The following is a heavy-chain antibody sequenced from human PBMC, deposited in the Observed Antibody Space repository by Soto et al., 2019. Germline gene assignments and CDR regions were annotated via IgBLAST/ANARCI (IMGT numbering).Heavy chain of an antibody. CDR1: GVIFSSYW. CDR3: ARDLAAAGTA. D-gene: IGHD6-13*01. J-gene: IGHJ3*01. CDR2: TNSDGSST. Sequence: GGSMRLSCAASGVIFSSYWMHWVRQAPGKGLVWVSRTNSDGSSTSYADSVKGRFTISGDNAKNMLYLQMNSLRAEDTAVYYCARDLAAAGTAWGQGTMVTVSS. V-gene: IGHV3-74*01.